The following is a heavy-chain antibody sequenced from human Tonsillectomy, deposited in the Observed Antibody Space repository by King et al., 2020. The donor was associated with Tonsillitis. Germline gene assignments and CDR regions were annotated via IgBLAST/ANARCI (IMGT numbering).Heavy chain of an antibody. CDR1: GFTFSVYS. Sequence: EVQLVESGGGLVKPGGSLRLSCADSGFTFSVYSMNWVRQAPGKGLEWVASISSDSTNKLYSDSGKGRFIISRDNAKDTVYLQMDSLRAEDTAMYYCAREGGYRTFDYWSQGVLVTVSS. CDR3: AREGGYRTFDY. V-gene: IGHV3-21*01. D-gene: IGHD3-22*01. CDR2: ISSDSTNK. J-gene: IGHJ4*02.